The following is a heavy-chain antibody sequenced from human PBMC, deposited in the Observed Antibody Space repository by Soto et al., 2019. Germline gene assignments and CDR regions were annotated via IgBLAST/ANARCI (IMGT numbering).Heavy chain of an antibody. CDR2: ISWNSGSR. J-gene: IGHJ3*02. CDR1: GFTFDDYA. V-gene: IGHV3-9*01. CDR3: AKPGDSLAKDAFDI. D-gene: IGHD2-21*02. Sequence: EVQLVESGGGLVQPGRSLRLSCAASGFTFDDYAMHWVRQAPGKGLEWVSGISWNSGSRGYADSVKGRFTISRDNAKNSLYLQMSSLSAEDTALYYCAKPGDSLAKDAFDIWGQGTMVNVSS.